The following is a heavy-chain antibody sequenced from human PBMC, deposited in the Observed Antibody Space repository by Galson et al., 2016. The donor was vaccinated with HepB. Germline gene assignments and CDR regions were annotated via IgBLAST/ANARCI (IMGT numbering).Heavy chain of an antibody. Sequence: SLRLSCAASGFTVSNNYMRWVRQAPGKGLEWDSLIYSGGRTYYAASVKGRFTISRDSSKNTLYLQMNSLRAEDTAVYYCARNRHCSGGSCYGAWGQGTLVTVSS. V-gene: IGHV3-66*01. J-gene: IGHJ5*02. CDR2: IYSGGRT. CDR1: GFTVSNNY. D-gene: IGHD2-15*01. CDR3: ARNRHCSGGSCYGA.